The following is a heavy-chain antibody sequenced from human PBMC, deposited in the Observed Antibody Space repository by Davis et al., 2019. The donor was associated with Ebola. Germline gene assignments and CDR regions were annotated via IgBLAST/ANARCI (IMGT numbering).Heavy chain of an antibody. J-gene: IGHJ6*02. V-gene: IGHV1-69*04. CDR3: ARLGFRELLRNPYYYYGMDV. CDR2: IIPILRIA. CDR1: GYTFTSYYA. D-gene: IGHD3-10*01. Sequence: SVKVSCKASGYTFTSYYAISWVRQAPGQGLEWMGRIIPILRIANYAQKFQGRVTITADKSTSTAYMELSSLRSEDTAVYYCARLGFRELLRNPYYYYGMDVWGQGTTVTVSS.